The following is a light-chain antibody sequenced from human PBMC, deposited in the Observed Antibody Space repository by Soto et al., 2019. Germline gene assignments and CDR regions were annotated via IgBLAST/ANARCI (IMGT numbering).Light chain of an antibody. CDR2: KAS. CDR1: QSISSW. J-gene: IGKJ1*01. Sequence: DIQMTQSPSTLSASVGDRVIITCRASQSISSWLAWYQQKPGKAPKILIYKASSLESGVPSRFSGSGSGTEFTLTISSLQPDDFATYYCQHYNSYSPRTFGQGTNVEIK. V-gene: IGKV1-5*03. CDR3: QHYNSYSPRT.